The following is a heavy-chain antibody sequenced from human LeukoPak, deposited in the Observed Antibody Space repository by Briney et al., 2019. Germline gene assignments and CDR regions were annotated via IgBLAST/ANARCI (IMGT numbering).Heavy chain of an antibody. V-gene: IGHV4-38-2*02. J-gene: IGHJ4*02. CDR1: GYSISSGYY. Sequence: SETLSLTCAVSGYSISSGYYWGWVRQSPGKELEWPANVYHSGTTYYNPSLKSRVTMLVDTSKNQISLKLSSVTAADTAVYYCAREGSNYYDSSGYLDYWGQGTLVTVSS. D-gene: IGHD3-22*01. CDR3: AREGSNYYDSSGYLDY. CDR2: VYHSGTT.